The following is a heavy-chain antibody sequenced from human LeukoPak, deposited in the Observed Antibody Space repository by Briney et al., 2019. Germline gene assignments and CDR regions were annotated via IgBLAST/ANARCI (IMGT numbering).Heavy chain of an antibody. J-gene: IGHJ3*02. D-gene: IGHD1-26*01. V-gene: IGHV4-34*01. CDR2: INHSGST. Sequence: PSETLSLTCAVYGGSFSGYYWSWIRQPPGKGLEWIGEINHSGSTNYNPSLKSRVTISVDTSKNQFSLKLSSVTAADTAVYYCALYSGSFHDAFDIWGQGTMVTVSS. CDR1: GGSFSGYY. CDR3: ALYSGSFHDAFDI.